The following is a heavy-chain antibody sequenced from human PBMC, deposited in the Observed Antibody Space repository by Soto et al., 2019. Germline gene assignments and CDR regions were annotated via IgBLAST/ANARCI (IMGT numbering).Heavy chain of an antibody. V-gene: IGHV5-51*01. CDR1: GYTFTTYW. J-gene: IGHJ6*01. D-gene: IGHD2-21*02. CDR3: ARGGRVTVIRDYFPFCDLDV. CDR2: IFPGDSDT. Sequence: GESLKISCKGSGYTFTTYWIGWVRQMPGKGLEWMGIIFPGDSDTRYSPSFQGHVTISADKSTGTAYLQWRSLAASDTGLYYCARGGRVTVIRDYFPFCDLDVWGQGTTVTVSS.